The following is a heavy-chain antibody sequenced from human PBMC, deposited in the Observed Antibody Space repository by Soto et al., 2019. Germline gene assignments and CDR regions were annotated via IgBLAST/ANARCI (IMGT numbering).Heavy chain of an antibody. J-gene: IGHJ4*02. CDR3: ARDRSSVAGGFDY. V-gene: IGHV3-30-3*01. D-gene: IGHD6-19*01. CDR2: ISYDGSNK. CDR1: GFTFSSYA. Sequence: GGSLRLSCAASGFTFSSYAMHWVRQAPGKGLEWVAVISYDGSNKYYADSVKGRFTISRDNSKNTLYLQMNSLRAEDTAVYYCARDRSSVAGGFDYWGQGTLVTVSS.